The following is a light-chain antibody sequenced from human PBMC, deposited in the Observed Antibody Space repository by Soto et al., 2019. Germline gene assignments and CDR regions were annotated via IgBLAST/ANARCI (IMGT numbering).Light chain of an antibody. CDR2: GAS. V-gene: IGKV3-15*01. Sequence: EIVMTQSPATLSVSPGERATISCRASQRVSSKLVWYQQKPGQAPRLLIYGASTSATGIPARFSGSGSWTEFPLTISSLQSEDFAVYYCHQYNNWPPYTFGKGTKLEIK. CDR1: QRVSSK. J-gene: IGKJ2*01. CDR3: HQYNNWPPYT.